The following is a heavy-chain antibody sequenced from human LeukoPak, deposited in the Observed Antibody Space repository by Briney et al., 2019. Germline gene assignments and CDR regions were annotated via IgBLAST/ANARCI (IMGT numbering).Heavy chain of an antibody. V-gene: IGHV1-18*01. CDR2: ISAYNGNT. Sequence: ASVKVSCKASGYTFTSYGISWVRQAPGQGLEWMGWISAYNGNTNYAQKFQGRVTMTRDTSISTAYMELSRLRSDDTAVYYCARIPEYAMGYWGQGTLVTVSS. D-gene: IGHD2-8*01. CDR3: ARIPEYAMGY. CDR1: GYTFTSYG. J-gene: IGHJ4*02.